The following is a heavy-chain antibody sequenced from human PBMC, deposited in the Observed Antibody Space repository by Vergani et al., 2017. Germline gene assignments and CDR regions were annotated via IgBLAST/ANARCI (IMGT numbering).Heavy chain of an antibody. V-gene: IGHV4-34*01. CDR1: GGSFSGYY. CDR2: INHSGST. J-gene: IGHJ4*02. D-gene: IGHD1-26*01. CDR3: ARQGSGSYSTNLDY. Sequence: QVQLQQWGAGLLKPSETLSLTCAVYGGSFSGYYWSWIRQPPGKGLEWIGEINHSGSTNYNPSLKSRVTISVDTSKNQFSLKLSSVTAADTAVYYCARQGSGSYSTNLDYWGQGTLVTVSS.